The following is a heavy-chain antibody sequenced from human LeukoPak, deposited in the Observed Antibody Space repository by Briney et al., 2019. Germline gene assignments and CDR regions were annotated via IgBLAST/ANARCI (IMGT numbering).Heavy chain of an antibody. J-gene: IGHJ3*02. V-gene: IGHV1-69*05. CDR1: GGTFSSYP. Sequence: ASVKVSCKASGGTFSSYPISWVRQAPGQGLEWMGGIIPIFGTPNYAQKLQGRVTISTDESTSTAYMELNSLRSEDTAVYFCARDLRNWTDVLYAFDIWGQGTTVTVSS. D-gene: IGHD1-1*01. CDR2: IIPIFGTP. CDR3: ARDLRNWTDVLYAFDI.